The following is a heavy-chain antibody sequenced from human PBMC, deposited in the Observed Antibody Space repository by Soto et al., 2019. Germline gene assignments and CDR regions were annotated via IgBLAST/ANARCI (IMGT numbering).Heavy chain of an antibody. CDR2: IWYDGSNK. CDR3: ARDLDDYVDYAVSRYYYYGMDV. D-gene: IGHD4-17*01. V-gene: IGHV3-33*01. J-gene: IGHJ6*02. CDR1: GFTFSSYG. Sequence: HPGGSLRLSCAASGFTFSSYGMHWVRQAPGKGLEWVAVIWYDGSNKYYADSVKGRFTISRDNSKNTLYLQMNSMRAEDTAVYYCARDLDDYVDYAVSRYYYYGMDVWGQGTTVTVCS.